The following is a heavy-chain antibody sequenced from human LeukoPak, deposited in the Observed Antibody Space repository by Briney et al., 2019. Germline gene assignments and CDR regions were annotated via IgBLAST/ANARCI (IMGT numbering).Heavy chain of an antibody. J-gene: IGHJ4*02. CDR1: GGSFSGYY. V-gene: IGHV4-34*01. CDR3: ARLGYQGI. D-gene: IGHD5-18*01. CDR2: INHSGST. Sequence: SETLSLTCAVYGGSFSGYYWSWIRQPPGKGLEWIGEINHSGSTNYNPSLKSRVTISVDTSRNQFSLKLSSVTAADTAVYYCARLGYQGIWGQGTLVTVSS.